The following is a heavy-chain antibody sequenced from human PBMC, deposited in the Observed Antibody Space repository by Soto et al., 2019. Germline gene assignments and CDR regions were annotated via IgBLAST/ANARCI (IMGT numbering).Heavy chain of an antibody. D-gene: IGHD2-2*03. CDR1: GGSVSSNDYS. J-gene: IGHJ6*02. V-gene: IGHV4-39*01. Sequence: SATLSLTCTVSGGSVSSNDYSWVCVRQSPGKGLEWIGAIYSHDDTHYNPSLLSRVTISVDTSKNEFSLRLNSVTAADTAVYYCVRLNGYCVSTKCRGYYGMDVWGQGTTVT. CDR3: VRLNGYCVSTKCRGYYGMDV. CDR2: IYSHDDT.